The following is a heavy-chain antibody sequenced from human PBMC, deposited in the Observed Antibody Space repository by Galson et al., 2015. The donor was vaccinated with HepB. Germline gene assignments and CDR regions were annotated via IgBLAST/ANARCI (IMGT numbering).Heavy chain of an antibody. J-gene: IGHJ4*02. Sequence: SLRLSCAASGFTFSSYAMSWVRQAPGKGLEWVSAISGSGGSTYYADSVKGRFTISRDNSKNTLYLQKNSLRAEDTAVYYCAKAGYNWNYEVYWGQGTLVTVSS. CDR2: ISGSGGST. CDR1: GFTFSSYA. V-gene: IGHV3-23*01. D-gene: IGHD1-7*01. CDR3: AKAGYNWNYEVY.